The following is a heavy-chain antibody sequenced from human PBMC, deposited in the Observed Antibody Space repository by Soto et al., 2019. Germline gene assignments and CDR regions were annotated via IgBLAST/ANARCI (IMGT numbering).Heavy chain of an antibody. CDR1: GGSFSSGSYY. V-gene: IGHV4-61*01. CDR2: IYYSGST. CDR3: ARCRMTTVTNLWFDP. Sequence: QVQLQESGPGLVKPSETLSLTCTVSGGSFSSGSYYWRWIRQPPGKGLEWIGYIYYSGSTNYNPSLKSRVTISVDTSKNQFSLKLSSVTAADTAVYYCARCRMTTVTNLWFDPWGQGTLVTVSS. D-gene: IGHD4-17*01. J-gene: IGHJ5*02.